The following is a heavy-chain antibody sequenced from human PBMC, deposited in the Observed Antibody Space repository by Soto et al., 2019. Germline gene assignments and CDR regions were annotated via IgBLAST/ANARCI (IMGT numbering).Heavy chain of an antibody. V-gene: IGHV1-69*01. CDR3: ASERVAEMATGGYFDN. CDR2: IIPLVGTP. J-gene: IGHJ4*02. D-gene: IGHD5-12*01. Sequence: QVHLVQSGAEVKKPGSSVTVSCKTSGGTFSDLAFSWVRQAPRQGLEWVGGIIPLVGTPNHAREFQGRVSISADESSNTVYMELRSLRSEDTAVYYCASERVAEMATGGYFDNWGQGTLVTVSS. CDR1: GGTFSDLA.